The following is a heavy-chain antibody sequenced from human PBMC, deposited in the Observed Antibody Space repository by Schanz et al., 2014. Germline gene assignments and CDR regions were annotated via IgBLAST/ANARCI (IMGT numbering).Heavy chain of an antibody. V-gene: IGHV1-69*02. J-gene: IGHJ4*01. Sequence: VQLEQSGAEVKKPGSSVKVSCKASGGTFSSFGINWVRQAPGQGLEWMGRIIPSLGLAKYEQKFQDKVTITADTSAATAYMELSSLTSEGTAVHYCARGRGCYDYWGQGTLVTVSS. D-gene: IGHD2-21*01. CDR2: IIPSLGLA. CDR1: GGTFSSFG. CDR3: ARGRGCYDY.